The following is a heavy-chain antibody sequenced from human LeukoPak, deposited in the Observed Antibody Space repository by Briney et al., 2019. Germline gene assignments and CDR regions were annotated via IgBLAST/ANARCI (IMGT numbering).Heavy chain of an antibody. CDR1: GYTFTSNY. CDR3: ARDQAGFDY. CDR2: IYPRDGST. V-gene: IGHV1-46*01. D-gene: IGHD6-13*01. J-gene: IGHJ4*02. Sequence: ASVKVSCKASGYTFTSNYIHWVRQAPGQGLEWMGMIYPRDGSTSYAQKFQGRVTVPRDTSTSTVHMELSGLRSEDTAVYYCARDQAGFDYWGQGTLVTVSS.